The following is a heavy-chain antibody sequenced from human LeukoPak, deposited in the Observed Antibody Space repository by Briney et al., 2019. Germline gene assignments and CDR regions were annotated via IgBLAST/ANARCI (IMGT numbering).Heavy chain of an antibody. CDR1: GGTFSSYA. V-gene: IGHV1-69*01. D-gene: IGHD1-26*01. Sequence: GSSVKVSCKASGGTFSSYAISWVRQAPGQGLEWMGGIIPIFGTANYAQKFQGRVTITADESTSTAYMELSSLRSEDTAVYYCARDTLAPVGAGDAFDIWGQGTMVTVSS. CDR2: IIPIFGTA. CDR3: ARDTLAPVGAGDAFDI. J-gene: IGHJ3*02.